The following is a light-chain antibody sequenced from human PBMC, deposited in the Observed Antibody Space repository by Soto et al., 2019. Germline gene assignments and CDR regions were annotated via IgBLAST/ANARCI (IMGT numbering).Light chain of an antibody. CDR1: QGMSSA. CDR3: QQRYSTHPWT. J-gene: IGKJ1*01. V-gene: IGKV1-13*02. Sequence: AIQLPQSPSSLSASVGDRVTITCRASQGMSSALAWYQQKPGKAPKRLIYDASSLESGVPSRFSGSGSGTDFSLTIISLQPEDFATYYCQQRYSTHPWTFGQGTKVEIK. CDR2: DAS.